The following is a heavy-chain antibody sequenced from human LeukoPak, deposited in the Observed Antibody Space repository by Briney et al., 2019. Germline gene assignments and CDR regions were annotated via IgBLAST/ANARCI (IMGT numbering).Heavy chain of an antibody. CDR1: GDSISLFY. CDR2: IHYSGRT. V-gene: IGHV4-59*01. D-gene: IGHD5-18*01. Sequence: SETLSLTCIASGDSISLFYWSWIRQPPGKGLEWIGYIHYSGRTNYNPSLKSRVTMSLDTSKNHFSLKLRSVTAADTAVYYCARVSPDTATDYGWFDPWGQGSLVTVSS. CDR3: ARVSPDTATDYGWFDP. J-gene: IGHJ5*02.